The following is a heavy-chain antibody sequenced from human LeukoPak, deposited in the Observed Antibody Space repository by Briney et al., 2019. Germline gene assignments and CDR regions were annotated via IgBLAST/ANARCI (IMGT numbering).Heavy chain of an antibody. CDR1: GGSLSSGDHS. V-gene: IGHV4-30-2*01. Sequence: PSETLSLTCAVSGGSLSSGDHSWSWIRQPPGKGLEWIGYIFHSGITYYNPSLKTRVAISVDKSKNHLSLKLSSVTAADTAMYYCAREVRDAEVRGVHDAFDIWGQGTMVTVSS. CDR2: IFHSGIT. J-gene: IGHJ3*02. D-gene: IGHD3-10*01. CDR3: AREVRDAEVRGVHDAFDI.